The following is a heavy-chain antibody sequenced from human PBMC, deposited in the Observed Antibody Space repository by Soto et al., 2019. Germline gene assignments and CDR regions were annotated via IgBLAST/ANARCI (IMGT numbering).Heavy chain of an antibody. V-gene: IGHV3-9*01. Sequence: EVQLVESGGGLVQPGRSLRLSCAASGFTFDDCAMHWVRQAPGKGLEWVSGISWNSGSIGYADPVKGRFTIPRDNAKNSLYLQMNSLRAEDTALYYGAKGLYSSSWYWPAQHWGQGTLVTVSS. CDR2: ISWNSGSI. J-gene: IGHJ1*01. CDR3: AKGLYSSSWYWPAQH. D-gene: IGHD6-13*01. CDR1: GFTFDDCA.